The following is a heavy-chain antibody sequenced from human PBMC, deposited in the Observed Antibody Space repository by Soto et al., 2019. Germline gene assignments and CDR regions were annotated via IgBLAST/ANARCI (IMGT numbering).Heavy chain of an antibody. V-gene: IGHV1-46*01. J-gene: IGHJ5*02. CDR2: INPNGGST. CDR1: SDTFTSYY. CDR3: ARSSAGVFGIIIEGYNWLAP. D-gene: IGHD3-16*02. Sequence: ASVKVSCKAPSDTFTSYYIHWVRHAPGHGLEWMGIINPNGGSTRFAQTFQGRISMTRDTSTSTVYMELRSLRSEDTAIYYSARSSAGVFGIIIEGYNWLAPWRQGSMVTVSS.